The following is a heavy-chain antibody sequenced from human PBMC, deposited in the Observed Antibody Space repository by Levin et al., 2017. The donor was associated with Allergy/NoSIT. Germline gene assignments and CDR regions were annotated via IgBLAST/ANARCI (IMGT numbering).Heavy chain of an antibody. CDR1: GGSISSYY. CDR2: IYYSGST. CDR3: ATGLGGSGYSGGMDV. V-gene: IGHV4-59*01. D-gene: IGHD3-22*01. Sequence: PSETLSLTCTVSGGSISSYYWSWIRQPPGKGLEWIGYIYYSGSTNYNPSLKSRVTISVDTSKNQFSLKLSSVTAADTAVYYCATGLGGSGYSGGMDVWGQGTTVTVSS. J-gene: IGHJ6*02.